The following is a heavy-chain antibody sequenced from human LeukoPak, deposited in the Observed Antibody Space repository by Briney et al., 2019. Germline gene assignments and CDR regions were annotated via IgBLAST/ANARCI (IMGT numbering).Heavy chain of an antibody. V-gene: IGHV3-23*01. Sequence: GGSLRLSCAASGFTFSSYAMSWVRQAPGKGLEWVSAISGSGGSTYYADSVKGRFTISRDNSKNTLYLQMNSLRAEDTAVYYCAKDRAQCSGGSCYQLDWGQGTLVTVSS. CDR3: AKDRAQCSGGSCYQLD. D-gene: IGHD2-15*01. CDR1: GFTFSSYA. CDR2: ISGSGGST. J-gene: IGHJ4*02.